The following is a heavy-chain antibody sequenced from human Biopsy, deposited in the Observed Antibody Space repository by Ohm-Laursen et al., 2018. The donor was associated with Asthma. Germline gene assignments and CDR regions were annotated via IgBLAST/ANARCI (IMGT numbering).Heavy chain of an antibody. CDR3: ARAQDYYDSRGYYRSFDY. J-gene: IGHJ4*02. V-gene: IGHV4-31*03. CDR1: YGSFTSGGYY. Sequence: TLSLTCTVSYGSFTSGGYYWTWIRQHPGKGLEWIGFIYYSGSTYYNPTLKSRVSISIDTSKNQFSLKLSSVTAADTAVYYCARAQDYYDSRGYYRSFDYWGQGTLVTVSS. D-gene: IGHD3-22*01. CDR2: IYYSGST.